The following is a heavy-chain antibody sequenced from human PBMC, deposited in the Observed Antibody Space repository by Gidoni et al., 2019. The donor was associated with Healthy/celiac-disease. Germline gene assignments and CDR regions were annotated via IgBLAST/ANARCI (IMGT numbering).Heavy chain of an antibody. V-gene: IGHV3-15*01. CDR2: IKSKTDGGTT. J-gene: IGHJ6*03. CDR1: GFTFRNAW. D-gene: IGHD4-17*01. Sequence: EVRLVESGGGLVRPGGSLRLSCAASGFTFRNAWRSWVSQAPGKGLEWVGRIKSKTDGGTTDYAAPVKGRFTISRDDSKNTLYLQMNSLKTEDTAVYYCTTDPTVTTDYYYYMDVWGKGTTVTVSS. CDR3: TTDPTVTTDYYYYMDV.